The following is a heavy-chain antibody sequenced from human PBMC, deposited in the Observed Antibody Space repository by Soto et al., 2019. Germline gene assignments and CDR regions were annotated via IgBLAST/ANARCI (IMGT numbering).Heavy chain of an antibody. D-gene: IGHD6-13*01. Sequence: QVQLVQSGAEVKKPGSSVKVSCKASGGTFSSYAISWVRQAPGQGLEWMGGIIPIFGTANYAQKFQGRVTITADESTSPAYMELSSLRSEDTAVYYCAGAKPPYSSSRRRGYYYYGMDVWGQGTTVTVSS. V-gene: IGHV1-69*01. CDR1: GGTFSSYA. CDR2: IIPIFGTA. J-gene: IGHJ6*02. CDR3: AGAKPPYSSSRRRGYYYYGMDV.